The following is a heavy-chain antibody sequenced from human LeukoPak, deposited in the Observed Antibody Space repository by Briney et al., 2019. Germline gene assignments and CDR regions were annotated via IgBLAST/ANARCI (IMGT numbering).Heavy chain of an antibody. CDR2: ISDSGST. D-gene: IGHD2-21*01. J-gene: IGHJ4*02. CDR3: ARDRWWWDVRS. CDR1: GGSDSSYF. Sequence: SETLSLTCTMSGGSDSSYFGNWIRQPPGRGLEWIGYISDSGSTAYNPSLRSRVTISIDTSRNQFSLRLSSVTAADTAVYYCARDRWWWDVRSWGQGTLVTVSS. V-gene: IGHV4-59*02.